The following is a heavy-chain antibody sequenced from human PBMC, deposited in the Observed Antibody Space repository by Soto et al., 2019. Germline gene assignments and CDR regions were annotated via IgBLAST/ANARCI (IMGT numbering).Heavy chain of an antibody. Sequence: EVQLVESGGGLVKPGGSLRLSCAASGFTFSSYSMNWVRQAPGKGLEWVSSISSSSSYIYYADSVKGRFTISRDNAKNSLYLQMNSVRAEDTAVYYCAREVRDASDYYYYYMDVWGKGTTVTVSS. CDR1: GFTFSSYS. J-gene: IGHJ6*03. V-gene: IGHV3-21*01. CDR2: ISSSSSYI. CDR3: AREVRDASDYYYYYMDV. D-gene: IGHD2-2*01.